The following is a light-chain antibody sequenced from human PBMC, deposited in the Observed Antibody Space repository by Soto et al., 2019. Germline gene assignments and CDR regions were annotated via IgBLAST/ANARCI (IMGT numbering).Light chain of an antibody. J-gene: IGLJ2*01. Sequence: QSVLTQPPSASGSPGQSVTISCTGTTSDVGAYNSVSWYQQHPGRAPKLQIYEVTKRPSGVPDRFSGSKSGNTASLTVSGLQAEDEADYYCNSYEGSNNLVFGGGTKITVL. CDR2: EVT. CDR1: TSDVGAYNS. V-gene: IGLV2-8*01. CDR3: NSYEGSNNLV.